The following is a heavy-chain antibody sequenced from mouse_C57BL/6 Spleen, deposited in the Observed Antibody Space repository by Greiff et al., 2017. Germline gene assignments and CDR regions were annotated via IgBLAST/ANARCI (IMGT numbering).Heavy chain of an antibody. CDR3: ARGGYGSSRYARDY. Sequence: QVQLQQPGAELVMPGASVKLSCKASGYTFTSYWMHWVKQRPGQGLEWIGEIDPSDSYTNYNQKFKGKSTLTVDKSSSTAYMQLISLTSEDSAVYYCARGGYGSSRYARDYWGQGTSLTVSS. CDR1: GYTFTSYW. CDR2: IDPSDSYT. J-gene: IGHJ4*01. D-gene: IGHD1-1*01. V-gene: IGHV1-69*01.